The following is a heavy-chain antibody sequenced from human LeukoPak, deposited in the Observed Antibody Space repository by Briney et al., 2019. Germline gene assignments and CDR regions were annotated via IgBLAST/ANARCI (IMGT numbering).Heavy chain of an antibody. J-gene: IGHJ3*02. CDR1: GFTFSSYG. D-gene: IGHD3-22*01. CDR2: ISYDGSKK. V-gene: IGHV3-30*18. CDR3: AKGFSSGPWDACDI. Sequence: GGSLRLSCAASGFTFSSYGMHWVRQAPGKGLEWVAVISYDGSKKYYADSVKGRFTISRDSSKNMLYLQMNSLRVEDTAVYYCAKGFSSGPWDACDIWGQGTMVTVSS.